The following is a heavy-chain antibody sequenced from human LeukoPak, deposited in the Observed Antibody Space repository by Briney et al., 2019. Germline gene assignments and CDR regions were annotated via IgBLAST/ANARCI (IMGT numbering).Heavy chain of an antibody. V-gene: IGHV1-69*04. Sequence: ASVKVSCKASGGTFSSYAISWVRQAPGQGLEWMGRIIPILGIANYAQKFQGRVTITADKSTSTAYMELSSLRSEDTAVYYCASMRGYSSGSHGMDVWGQGTTVTVSS. CDR2: IIPILGIA. J-gene: IGHJ6*02. CDR1: GGTFSSYA. D-gene: IGHD3-22*01. CDR3: ASMRGYSSGSHGMDV.